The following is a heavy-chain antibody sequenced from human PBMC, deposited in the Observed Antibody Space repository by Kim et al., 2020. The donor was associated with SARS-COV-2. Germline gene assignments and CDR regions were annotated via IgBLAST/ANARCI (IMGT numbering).Heavy chain of an antibody. CDR2: VSYSGNT. V-gene: IGHV4-61*01. D-gene: IGHD2-8*01. J-gene: IGHJ5*01. CDR3: VRDVSQWSWFDS. Sequence: SETLSLICTVSGVSVSTGSYHWSWIREPPGKGLEWIGFVSYSGNTDYNPSLKSRATISADMSKNQFSLNLASVTAADTAVYYCVRDVSQWSWFDSWGQGTLVTVSS. CDR1: GVSVSTGSYH.